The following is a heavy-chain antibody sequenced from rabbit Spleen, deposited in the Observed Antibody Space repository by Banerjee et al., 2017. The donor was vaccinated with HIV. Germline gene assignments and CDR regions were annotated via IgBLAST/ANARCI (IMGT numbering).Heavy chain of an antibody. CDR3: ARGLYIGGYVALDL. J-gene: IGHJ2*01. CDR1: GFSFSNKVV. D-gene: IGHD1-1*01. CDR2: IYTGSSGYT. Sequence: QEQLVESGGGLVKPEGSLTLTCTASGFSFSNKVVMCWVRQAPGKGLEWIACIYTGSSGYTYYASWAKGRFTISKTSSTTLTLQMTSLTAADTATYFCARGLYIGGYVALDLWGPGTLVTVS. V-gene: IGHV1S45*01.